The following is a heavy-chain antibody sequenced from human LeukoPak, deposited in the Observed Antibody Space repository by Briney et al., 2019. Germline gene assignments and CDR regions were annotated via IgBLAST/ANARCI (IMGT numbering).Heavy chain of an antibody. CDR3: AREVRGYSSGWYYYYGMAV. V-gene: IGHV3-53*04. CDR2: IYSGGST. D-gene: IGHD6-19*01. Sequence: PGGSLRLSCAASGFTVSSNYMTWVRQAPGKGLEWVSVIYSGGSTYYADSVKGRFTISRHNSKNTLYLQMNSLRAEDTAVYYCAREVRGYSSGWYYYYGMAVWGQGTTVTVSS. CDR1: GFTVSSNY. J-gene: IGHJ6*02.